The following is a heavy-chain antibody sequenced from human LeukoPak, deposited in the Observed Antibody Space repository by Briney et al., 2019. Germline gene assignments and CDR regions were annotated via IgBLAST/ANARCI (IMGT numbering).Heavy chain of an antibody. Sequence: GGSLRLSCAASGFTFSSYWMSWVRQAPGKGLEWVANIKQDGSEKYYVDSVKGRFTISRDNAKNSLYLQMNSLRADDTAVYYCARELSYYYGSGSYNGNWFDPWGQGTLVTVSS. V-gene: IGHV3-7*01. CDR2: IKQDGSEK. CDR1: GFTFSSYW. CDR3: ARELSYYYGSGSYNGNWFDP. J-gene: IGHJ5*02. D-gene: IGHD3-10*01.